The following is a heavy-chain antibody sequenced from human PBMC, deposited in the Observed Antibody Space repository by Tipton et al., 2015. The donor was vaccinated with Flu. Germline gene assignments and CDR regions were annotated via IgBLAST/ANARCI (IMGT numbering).Heavy chain of an antibody. Sequence: QLVQSGAEVKKPGASVKVSCKASGYTFDSYGFSWVRQAPGQGLEWMGWISAHNGNTNYAQNFQGRVTMTTDTSTSTTYMELRGLRSGDAAVYYCARECVTAKGCWSLALWGRGTLVTVSS. CDR3: ARECVTAKGCWSLAL. V-gene: IGHV1-18*01. CDR2: ISAHNGNT. CDR1: GYTFDSYG. J-gene: IGHJ2*01. D-gene: IGHD1-20*01.